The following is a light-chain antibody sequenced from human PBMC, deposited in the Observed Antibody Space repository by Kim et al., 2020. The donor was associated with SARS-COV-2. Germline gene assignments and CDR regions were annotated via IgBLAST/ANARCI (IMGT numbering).Light chain of an antibody. CDR2: DDS. Sequence: SYELTQPPSVSVAPGETARITCAEDNIGTKSAYWYQQKAGQAPVLIMSDDSDRPAGIPERFSGSNSGNKATLTISGVEAGDEADYHCQVWETASDPLFGG. CDR1: NIGTKS. J-gene: IGLJ3*02. V-gene: IGLV3-21*01. CDR3: QVWETASDPL.